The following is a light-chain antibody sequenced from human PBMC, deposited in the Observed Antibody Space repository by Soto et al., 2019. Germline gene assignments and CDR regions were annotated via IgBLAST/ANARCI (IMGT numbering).Light chain of an antibody. J-gene: IGKJ1*01. CDR2: EAS. V-gene: IGKV1-17*01. CDR1: QGIRND. Sequence: DIQMTQSPSSLSASVGDRVTITCRASQGIRNDLSWYQQKPGKAPKRLIYEASILQSGVPSRFNGTGSGTEFTLTISSLQPEDFSSYYCLQYNTYPNTFGQGTNVEI. CDR3: LQYNTYPNT.